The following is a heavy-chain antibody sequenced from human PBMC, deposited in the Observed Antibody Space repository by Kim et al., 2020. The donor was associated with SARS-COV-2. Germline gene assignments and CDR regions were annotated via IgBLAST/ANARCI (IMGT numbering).Heavy chain of an antibody. V-gene: IGHV4-34*01. D-gene: IGHD3-10*01. J-gene: IGHJ1*01. Sequence: SETLSLTCAVYGGSFSGNHWSWIRQPPGKGLEWIGEIDHSGNTKYNPSLKSRVSMSVDTSKNQFSLKLTSVTAADTAVYYCARTGVHEVFQYWGQGTLATVSS. CDR1: GGSFSGNH. CDR2: IDHSGNT. CDR3: ARTGVHEVFQY.